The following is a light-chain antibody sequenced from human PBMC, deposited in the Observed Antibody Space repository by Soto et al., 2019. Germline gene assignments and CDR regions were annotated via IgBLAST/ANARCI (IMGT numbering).Light chain of an antibody. J-gene: IGLJ1*01. V-gene: IGLV2-14*01. CDR3: SSYTSRTTLNV. CDR2: EVN. CDR1: SRDVGGYNY. Sequence: QSVLTQPASVSGSPGQSITISCTGTSRDVGGYNYVSWYQHHPGKAPKLMIYEVNQRPSGVSNRFSGSKSGNTASLTISGLQAEDEADYYCSSYTSRTTLNVFGSGTKVTVL.